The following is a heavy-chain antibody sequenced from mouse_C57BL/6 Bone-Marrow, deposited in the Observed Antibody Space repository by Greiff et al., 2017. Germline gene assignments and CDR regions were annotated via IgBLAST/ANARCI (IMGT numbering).Heavy chain of an antibody. CDR1: GFTFSNYW. CDR2: IRLKSDNYAT. J-gene: IGHJ3*01. CDR3: TVHYYGSSYGWFAY. D-gene: IGHD1-1*01. V-gene: IGHV6-3*01. Sequence: EVKLQQSGGGLVQPGGSMKLSCVASGFTFSNYWMNWVRQSPEKGLEWVAQIRLKSDNYATHYAESVKGRFTISRDDSKSSVYLQMDNLRAEDTGIYYCTVHYYGSSYGWFAYWGQGTLVTVSA.